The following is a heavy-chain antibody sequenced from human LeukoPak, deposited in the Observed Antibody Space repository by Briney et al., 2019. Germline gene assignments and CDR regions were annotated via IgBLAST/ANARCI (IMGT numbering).Heavy chain of an antibody. J-gene: IGHJ5*02. V-gene: IGHV4-39*01. CDR2: IYYSGST. CDR3: ARVRYCSSTSCYPWFDP. CDR1: GGSISSSSYY. D-gene: IGHD2-2*01. Sequence: SETLSLTCTVSGGSISSSSYYWGWIRQPPGKGLEWIGSIYYSGSTYYNPSLKSRVTISVDTSKNQFSLKLSSVTAADTAVYYCARVRYCSSTSCYPWFDPWGQGTLVTVSS.